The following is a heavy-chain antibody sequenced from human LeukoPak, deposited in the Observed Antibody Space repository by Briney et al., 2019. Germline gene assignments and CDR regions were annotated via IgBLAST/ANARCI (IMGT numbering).Heavy chain of an antibody. V-gene: IGHV3-30*03. CDR3: ATRRTFRY. Sequence: GGSLRLSCAASGFTFSSYGMHWVRQAPGKGLEWVAVISYDGSNKYYADPVKGRFTISRDNSKNTLYLQMNSLRAEDTAVYYCATRRTFRYWGQGTLVTVSS. CDR2: ISYDGSNK. D-gene: IGHD3-16*01. CDR1: GFTFSSYG. J-gene: IGHJ4*02.